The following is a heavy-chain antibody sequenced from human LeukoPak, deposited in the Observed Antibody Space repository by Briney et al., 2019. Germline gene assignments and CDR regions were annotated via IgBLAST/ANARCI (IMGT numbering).Heavy chain of an antibody. CDR1: GYTLTELS. D-gene: IGHD4-17*01. CDR3: ATSSLVLTTVTTLFDY. V-gene: IGHV1-24*01. Sequence: ASVKVSCKVSGYTLTELSMHWVRQAPGKGLEWMGGFDPEDGETIYAQKFQGRVTMTEDTSTDTAYMELSSLRSEDTAVYYCATSSLVLTTVTTLFDYWGQGTLVTVSS. CDR2: FDPEDGET. J-gene: IGHJ4*02.